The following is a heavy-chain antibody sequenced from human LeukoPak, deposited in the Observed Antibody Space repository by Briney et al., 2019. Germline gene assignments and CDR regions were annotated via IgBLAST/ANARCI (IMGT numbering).Heavy chain of an antibody. CDR2: INANCDWT. J-gene: IGHJ4*02. CDR3: VRYRLSL. Sequence: ASVKVSCRASGYTLAGYYMHWVRQVPGQGLEWMGVINANCDWTLYAQNFQGRVTTTRNTSISIAYMELRDRRSDDAALYYCVRYRLSLWGQGTLVTVSS. V-gene: IGHV1-2*02. CDR1: GYTLAGYY. D-gene: IGHD1-26*01.